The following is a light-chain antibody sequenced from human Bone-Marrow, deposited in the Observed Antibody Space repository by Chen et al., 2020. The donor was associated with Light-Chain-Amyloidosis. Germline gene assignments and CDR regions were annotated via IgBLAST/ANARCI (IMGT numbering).Light chain of an antibody. Sequence: DIVMTQSPDSLAVSLGERATINCKSSQSVLYSSNNKNYLAWYQQKTGQPPKLLIYWASIRESGVPDRFSGSGSGTDFTLTITTLQAEDVAVYYCQQHYDTPWTFGQGTKVELK. CDR2: WAS. CDR3: QQHYDTPWT. CDR1: QSVLYSSNNKNY. V-gene: IGKV4-1*01. J-gene: IGKJ1*01.